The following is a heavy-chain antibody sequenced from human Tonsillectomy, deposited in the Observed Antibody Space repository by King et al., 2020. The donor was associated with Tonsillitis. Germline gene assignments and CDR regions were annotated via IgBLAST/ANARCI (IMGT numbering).Heavy chain of an antibody. CDR2: ISYDGSNK. CDR1: GFTFSSYT. V-gene: IGHV3-30*04. D-gene: IGHD2-15*01. Sequence: VQLVESGGGVVQPGRSLRLSCAASGFTFSSYTMHWVRQAPGKGLEWVAVISYDGSNKYYADSVKGRFIISRDNSKNMLYLQMNSLRAEDTAVYYFARTTYSIGANCYCGAFVWGQGILVPVS. J-gene: IGHJ4*02. CDR3: ARTTYSIGANCYCGAFV.